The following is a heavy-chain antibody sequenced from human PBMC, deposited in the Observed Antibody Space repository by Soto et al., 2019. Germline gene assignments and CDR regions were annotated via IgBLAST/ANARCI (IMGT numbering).Heavy chain of an antibody. Sequence: GGSLRLSCAASGFTFSGSAMHWVRQASGKGLEWVGRIRSKANSYATAYAASVKGRFTISRDDSKNTAYLQMNSLKTEDTAVYYCTRTRDEKGWLQLHWGQGTLVTVSS. D-gene: IGHD5-18*01. CDR3: TRTRDEKGWLQLH. V-gene: IGHV3-73*01. J-gene: IGHJ4*02. CDR1: GFTFSGSA. CDR2: IRSKANSYAT.